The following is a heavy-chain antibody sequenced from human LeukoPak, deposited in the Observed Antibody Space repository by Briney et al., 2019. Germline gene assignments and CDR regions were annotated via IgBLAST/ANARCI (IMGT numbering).Heavy chain of an antibody. D-gene: IGHD2-2*01. V-gene: IGHV4-4*07. J-gene: IGHJ5*02. Sequence: SETLSLTCTVSGGSISSYYWSWIRQPAGKGLEWIGRIYTSGSTNYNPSLKSRVTMSVDTSKIQFSLKLSSVTAADTAVYYCARKVVVPAAIRRRAWFDPWGQGTLVTVSS. CDR2: IYTSGST. CDR1: GGSISSYY. CDR3: ARKVVVPAAIRRRAWFDP.